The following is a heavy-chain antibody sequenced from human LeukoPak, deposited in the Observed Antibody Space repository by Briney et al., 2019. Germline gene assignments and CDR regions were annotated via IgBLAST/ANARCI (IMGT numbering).Heavy chain of an antibody. D-gene: IGHD1-26*01. CDR1: GYTFTGYY. J-gene: IGHJ4*02. Sequence: ALVKVSCKASGYTFTGYYMHWVRQAPGQGLEWMGWINPNSGGTNYAQKFQGRVTMTRDTSISTAYMELSRLRSDDTAVYYCARDLWELHYYFDYWGQGTLVTVPS. V-gene: IGHV1-2*02. CDR3: ARDLWELHYYFDY. CDR2: INPNSGGT.